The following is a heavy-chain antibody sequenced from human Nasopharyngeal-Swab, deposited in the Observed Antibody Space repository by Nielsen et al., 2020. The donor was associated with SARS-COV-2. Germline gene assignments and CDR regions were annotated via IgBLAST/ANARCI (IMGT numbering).Heavy chain of an antibody. J-gene: IGHJ5*02. CDR1: GGSFSNYY. V-gene: IGHV4-34*01. CDR2: FKYGGSS. CDR3: ARGAPSSYWFDP. Sequence: SETLSLTCAVFGGSFSNYYWTWIRQPPGKELEWIGEFKYGGSSNYNPSLKSRVTMSLDTSKNQFSLELSSVTAADTAVYYCARGAPSSYWFDPRGLGTLVTVSS.